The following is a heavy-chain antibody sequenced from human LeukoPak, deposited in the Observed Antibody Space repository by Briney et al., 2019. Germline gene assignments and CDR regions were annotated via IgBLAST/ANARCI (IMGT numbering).Heavy chain of an antibody. CDR1: GYSISSGYY. J-gene: IGHJ5*02. Sequence: SETLSLTCTVSGYSISSGYYWGWIWQPPGKGLEWIGSIYHSGSTYYNPSLKSRVTISVDTSKNQFSLKLSSVTAADTAVYYCARASGVRGVIISSGWFDPWGQGTLVTVSS. V-gene: IGHV4-38-2*02. CDR2: IYHSGST. CDR3: ARASGVRGVIISSGWFDP. D-gene: IGHD3-10*01.